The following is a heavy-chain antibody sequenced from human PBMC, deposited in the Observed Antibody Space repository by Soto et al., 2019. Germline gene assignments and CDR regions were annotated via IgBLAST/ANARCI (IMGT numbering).Heavy chain of an antibody. Sequence: LRLSCAASGFTFSSYAMSWIRQAPGKGLEWVSYISSSGSYTKYADSVKGRFTISRDNAKNSLYLQMNSLSAEDTAVYYCARDPPEEYSGYVSRWYFDLWGRGTLVTVSS. V-gene: IGHV3-11*05. CDR3: ARDPPEEYSGYVSRWYFDL. D-gene: IGHD5-12*01. CDR2: ISSSGSYT. CDR1: GFTFSSYA. J-gene: IGHJ2*01.